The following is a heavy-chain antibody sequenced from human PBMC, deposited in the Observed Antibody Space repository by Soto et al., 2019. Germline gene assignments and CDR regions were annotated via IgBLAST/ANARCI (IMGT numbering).Heavy chain of an antibody. D-gene: IGHD3-3*02. V-gene: IGHV5-10-1*01. J-gene: IGHJ5*02. Sequence: PGESLKISCEGSGYSLTTHWINWVRQMPGKGLEWMGRFDPSQSYFNYNPSFQGHVTISADKSTSKAYVQWNSLEASDTALYYCAGCRNNSISDGRLDTWGPGTLVTVSS. CDR1: GYSLTTHW. CDR2: FDPSQSYF. CDR3: AGCRNNSISDGRLDT.